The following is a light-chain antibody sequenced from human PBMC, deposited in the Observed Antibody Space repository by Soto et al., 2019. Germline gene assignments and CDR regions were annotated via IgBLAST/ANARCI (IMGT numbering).Light chain of an antibody. CDR3: TSYTSSNTLGV. Sequence: QSVLTQPASVSGSPGQSITISCTGTSSDVGGYNYVSWYQQHPGQAPKLMIYEVTNRPSGVSNRFSGSRFGNTASLTISGLQADDEADYYCTSYTSSNTLGVFGTGTKVTVL. J-gene: IGLJ1*01. CDR1: SSDVGGYNY. V-gene: IGLV2-14*01. CDR2: EVT.